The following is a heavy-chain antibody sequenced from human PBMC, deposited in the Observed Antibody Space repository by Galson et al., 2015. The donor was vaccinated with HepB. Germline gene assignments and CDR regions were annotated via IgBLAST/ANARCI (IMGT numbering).Heavy chain of an antibody. V-gene: IGHV5-10-1*01. CDR3: ASDGGSHYVGAFDI. J-gene: IGHJ3*02. CDR2: IDPSDSYV. D-gene: IGHD1-26*01. Sequence: QSGAEVKKPGESLTLSCQGSGSEFPNFWITWVRQLPGRGLEWMGRIDPSDSYVNYGPSFEGHVTISADKSISTSYLQWSSLKASDTAMYYCASDGGSHYVGAFDIWGQGTMVTVSS. CDR1: GSEFPNFW.